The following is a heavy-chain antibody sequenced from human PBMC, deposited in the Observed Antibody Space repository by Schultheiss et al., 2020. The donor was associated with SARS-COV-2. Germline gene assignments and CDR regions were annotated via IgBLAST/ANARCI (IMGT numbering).Heavy chain of an antibody. CDR3: ARPIDAFDI. J-gene: IGHJ3*02. V-gene: IGHV3-23*01. CDR2: ISGSGGST. CDR1: GFTFSDYY. Sequence: GGSLRLSCAASGFTFSDYYMSWIRQAPGKGLEWVSAISGSGGSTYYADSVKGRFTISRDNSKNTLYLQMNSLRAEDTAVYYCARPIDAFDIWGQGTMVTVSS.